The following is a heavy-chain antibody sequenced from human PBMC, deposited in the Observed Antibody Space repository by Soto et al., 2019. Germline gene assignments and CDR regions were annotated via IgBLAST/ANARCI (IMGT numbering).Heavy chain of an antibody. D-gene: IGHD4-17*01. CDR3: ARESSYGDYDH. Sequence: QVQLVESGGGVVQPGRSLRLSCAASGFTFSSYGMHWVRQAPGKGLEWVAVIWYDGSNKYYADPVKGRFTISRDNSKNTLYLQMNSLRAEDTAVYYCARESSYGDYDHWGQGTLVTVSS. V-gene: IGHV3-33*01. J-gene: IGHJ5*02. CDR1: GFTFSSYG. CDR2: IWYDGSNK.